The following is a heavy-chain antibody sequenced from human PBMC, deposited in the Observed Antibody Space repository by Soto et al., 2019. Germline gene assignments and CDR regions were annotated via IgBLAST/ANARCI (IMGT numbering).Heavy chain of an antibody. CDR2: IYYSGST. CDR1: GGSISSYY. Sequence: SETLSLTCTVSGGSISSYYWSWIRQPPGKGLEWIGYIYYSGSTNYNPCLKSRVTISVDTSKNQFSLKLSSVTAADTAVYYCARDPASPYYDFWSTSGYYYGMDVWGQGTTVTVSS. J-gene: IGHJ6*02. D-gene: IGHD3-3*01. CDR3: ARDPASPYYDFWSTSGYYYGMDV. V-gene: IGHV4-59*01.